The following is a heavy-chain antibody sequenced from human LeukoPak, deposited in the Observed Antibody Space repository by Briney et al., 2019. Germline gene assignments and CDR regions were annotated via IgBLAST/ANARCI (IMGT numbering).Heavy chain of an antibody. CDR3: AKVDSGIVATGSPYFYY. CDR2: LSGSGGST. CDR1: GFTFSNYA. J-gene: IGHJ4*02. Sequence: GGSLRLSCAASGFTFSNYAMSWVRQAPGKGPEWVSSLSGSGGSTYHADSVKGRFTISRDNSKNTLYLQMNSLRAEDTAVYYCAKVDSGIVATGSPYFYYWGQGTLVTVSS. V-gene: IGHV3-23*01. D-gene: IGHD6-13*01.